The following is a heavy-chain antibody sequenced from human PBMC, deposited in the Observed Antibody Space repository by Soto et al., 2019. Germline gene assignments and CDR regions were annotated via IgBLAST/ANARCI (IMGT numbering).Heavy chain of an antibody. D-gene: IGHD2-2*02. CDR1: GYTFSGYH. CDR3: AREGATRSHSRPAIGWLES. V-gene: IGHV1-2*02. CDR2: INVYNGET. J-gene: IGHJ5*01. Sequence: ASVKVSCKASGYTFSGYHMHWVRQAPGQGLEWMGWINVYNGETNIAQKFQGRVAMTRDTSITTAYVELSRLRFDDTAVYFCAREGATRSHSRPAIGWLESWGQGTLVTVSS.